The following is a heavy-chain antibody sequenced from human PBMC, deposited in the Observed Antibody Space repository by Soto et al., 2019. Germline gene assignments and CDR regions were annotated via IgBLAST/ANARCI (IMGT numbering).Heavy chain of an antibody. D-gene: IGHD2-15*01. CDR1: GFPFRSYG. CDR3: ARDQTDSGGYSDS. Sequence: GGSLRLSCEGSGFPFRSYGIQWVRQAPGKGLEWLGLIWSDGSHAYYADSVKGRFTISRDNSKNTVFLQVSNLRAEDTAVYFCARDQTDSGGYSDSWGQGTLVTVSS. V-gene: IGHV3-33*01. CDR2: IWSDGSHA. J-gene: IGHJ4*02.